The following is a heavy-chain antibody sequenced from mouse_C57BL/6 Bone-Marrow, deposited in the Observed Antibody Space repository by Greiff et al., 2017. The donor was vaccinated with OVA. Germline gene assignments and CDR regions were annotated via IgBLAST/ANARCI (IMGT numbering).Heavy chain of an antibody. CDR1: GYTFTDYE. V-gene: IGHV1-15*01. D-gene: IGHD2-4*01. CDR2: IDPETGGT. CDR3: TRRDYDYHWYFDV. Sequence: VQLQQSGAELVRPGASVTLSCKASGYTFTDYEMHWVKQTPVHGLEWIGAIDPETGGTAYNQKFKGKAILTADKSSSTAYMELRSLTSEDSAVYYCTRRDYDYHWYFDVWGTGTTGTVSS. J-gene: IGHJ1*03.